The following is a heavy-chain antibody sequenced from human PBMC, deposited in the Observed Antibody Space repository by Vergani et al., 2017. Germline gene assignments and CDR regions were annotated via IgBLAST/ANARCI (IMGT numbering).Heavy chain of an antibody. CDR2: RGKDGINT. J-gene: IGHJ4*02. CDR3: AKYLRDSTDGLPDS. D-gene: IGHD2-21*02. Sequence: QVQLVESAGGVVQPGGSRSFSCVASGFTFSNFGMPWIRQAPGKGLEWLAYRGKDGINTRYRAAGKGRFTVSRDNSKDILYLQMDSLRSEDTALYYCAKYLRDSTDGLPDSWCPGTLVIVSS. V-gene: IGHV3-30*02. CDR1: GFTFSNFG.